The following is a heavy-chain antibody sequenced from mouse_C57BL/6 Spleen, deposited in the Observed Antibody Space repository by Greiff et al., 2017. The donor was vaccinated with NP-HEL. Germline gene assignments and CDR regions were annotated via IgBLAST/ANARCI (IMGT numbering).Heavy chain of an antibody. CDR2: IDPSDSYT. J-gene: IGHJ4*01. Sequence: QVQLKQPGAELVRPGTSVKLSCKASGYTFTSYWMHWVKQRPGQGLEWIGVIDPSDSYTNYNQKFKGKATLTVDTSSSTAYMQLSSLTSEDSAVDYCARGSNWNYAMDYWGQGTSVTVSS. CDR3: ARGSNWNYAMDY. D-gene: IGHD2-5*01. V-gene: IGHV1-59*01. CDR1: GYTFTSYW.